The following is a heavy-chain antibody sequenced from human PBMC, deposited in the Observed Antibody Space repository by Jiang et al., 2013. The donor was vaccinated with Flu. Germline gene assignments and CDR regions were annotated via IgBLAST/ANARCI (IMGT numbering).Heavy chain of an antibody. CDR3: ARGLSVDTAMVIPYYFDY. D-gene: IGHD5-18*01. Sequence: GLEWVSVIYSGGSTYYADSVKGRFTISRDNSKNTLYLQMNSLRAEDTAVYYCARGLSVDTAMVIPYYFDYWGQGTLVTVSS. V-gene: IGHV3-53*01. CDR2: IYSGGST. J-gene: IGHJ4*02.